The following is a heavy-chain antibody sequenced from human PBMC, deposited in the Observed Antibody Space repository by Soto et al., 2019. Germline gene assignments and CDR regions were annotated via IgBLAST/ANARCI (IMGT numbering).Heavy chain of an antibody. Sequence: GGSLRLSCAASGFTFSSYAMHWVRQAPGKGLEYVSAISSNGGSTYYANSVKGRFTISRDNSKNTVYLQMSSLRAEDTAVYYCVKGEYYYDGSAYYPFDYWGQGTLVTVSS. V-gene: IGHV3-64*01. J-gene: IGHJ4*02. CDR3: VKGEYYYDGSAYYPFDY. CDR2: ISSNGGST. CDR1: GFTFSSYA. D-gene: IGHD3-22*01.